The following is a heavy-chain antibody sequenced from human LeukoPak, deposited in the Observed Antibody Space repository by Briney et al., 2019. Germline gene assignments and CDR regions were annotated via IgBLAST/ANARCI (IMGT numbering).Heavy chain of an antibody. J-gene: IGHJ4*02. CDR2: ISSSGSTI. Sequence: GGSLRLSCAASGFTFSSYAMSWVRQAPGKGLEWVSYISSSGSTIYYADSVKGRFTISRDNAKNSLYLQMNSLRAEDTAVYYCARDSRYSSSWTAEYFDYWGQGTLVTVSS. D-gene: IGHD6-13*01. V-gene: IGHV3-48*04. CDR3: ARDSRYSSSWTAEYFDY. CDR1: GFTFSSYA.